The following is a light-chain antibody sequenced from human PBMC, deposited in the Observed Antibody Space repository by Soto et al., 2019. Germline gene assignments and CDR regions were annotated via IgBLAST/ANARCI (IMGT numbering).Light chain of an antibody. CDR2: GVR. Sequence: QSVLTQPASVSGSPGHSITISCTGTNSDIGAYNFVSWYQQHPGKAPKLLIYGVRNRPSGISYRFSGAKSANTASLTISGLQPEDEADCYCSSYTSSSTVVFGGGTKVTVL. CDR3: SSYTSSSTVV. J-gene: IGLJ2*01. CDR1: NSDIGAYNF. V-gene: IGLV2-14*01.